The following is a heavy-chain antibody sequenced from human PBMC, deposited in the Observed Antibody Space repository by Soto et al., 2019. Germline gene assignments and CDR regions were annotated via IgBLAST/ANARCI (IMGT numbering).Heavy chain of an antibody. CDR2: IYHSGST. V-gene: IGHV4-30-2*01. J-gene: IGHJ4*02. CDR3: ASRNYYGSGSYHYYFDY. Sequence: PSETLSLTCTVSGGSISSGDYYWSWIRQPPGKGLEWIGYIYHSGSTYYNPSLKSRVTISVDTSKNQFSLKLSSVTAADTAVYYCASRNYYGSGSYHYYFDYWGQGTLVTVSS. CDR1: GGSISSGDYY. D-gene: IGHD3-10*01.